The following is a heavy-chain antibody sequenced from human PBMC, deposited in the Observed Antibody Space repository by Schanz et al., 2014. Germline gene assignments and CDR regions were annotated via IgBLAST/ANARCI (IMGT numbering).Heavy chain of an antibody. CDR2: IRADGRMT. J-gene: IGHJ4*02. CDR1: GLTLSDYW. D-gene: IGHD4-4*01. CDR3: AGGKTTGLAY. V-gene: IGHV3-74*02. Sequence: EMQLLESGGGLVQPGGSLRLSCAASGLTLSDYWMHWVRQAPGKGPEWISHIRADGRMTNYAASVEGRFTISRDVAKNTLYLQMFSLRAEDMGVYYCAGGKTTGLAYWGQGTQVAVSS.